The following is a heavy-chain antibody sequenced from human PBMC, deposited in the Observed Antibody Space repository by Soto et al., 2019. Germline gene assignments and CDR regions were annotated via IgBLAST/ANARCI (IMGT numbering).Heavy chain of an antibody. CDR1: GYTLTELS. J-gene: IGHJ3*02. D-gene: IGHD4-17*01. Sequence: ASVKVSCKVSGYTLTELSMHWVRQAPGKGLEWMGGFDPEDGETIYAQKFQGRVTMTEDTSTDTAYMELSSLRSEDTAVYYCATGGGKTTALYDAFDICGQGTMVTVSS. V-gene: IGHV1-24*01. CDR3: ATGGGKTTALYDAFDI. CDR2: FDPEDGET.